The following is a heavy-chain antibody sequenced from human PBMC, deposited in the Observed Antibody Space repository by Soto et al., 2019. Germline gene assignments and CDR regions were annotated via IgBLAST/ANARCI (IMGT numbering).Heavy chain of an antibody. D-gene: IGHD3-9*01. CDR3: ARELRYAIDY. J-gene: IGHJ4*02. CDR2: ISYDGSNK. V-gene: IGHV3-30-3*01. Sequence: QVQLVESGGGVVQPGRSLRLSCAASGFTFSSYAMHWVRQAPGKGLEWVAVISYDGSNKYYADSVKGRFTISRDNSKNTLDLQMNSLRAEDTAVYYCARELRYAIDYWGQGTLVTVSS. CDR1: GFTFSSYA.